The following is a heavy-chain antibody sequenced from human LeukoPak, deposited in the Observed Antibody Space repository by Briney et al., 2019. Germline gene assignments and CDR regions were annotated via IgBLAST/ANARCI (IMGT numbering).Heavy chain of an antibody. D-gene: IGHD3-16*01. Sequence: SETLSLTCTVSGGSISSSNYYWGWIRQPPGKGLEWIGSMYHSGSTYYNPSLKSRVTISVDTTNNQFFLKLSSETAADTAVYYCATITFGGVKGSYYFDYWGQGTLVTVSS. V-gene: IGHV4-39*01. CDR3: ATITFGGVKGSYYFDY. J-gene: IGHJ4*02. CDR1: GGSISSSNYY. CDR2: MYHSGST.